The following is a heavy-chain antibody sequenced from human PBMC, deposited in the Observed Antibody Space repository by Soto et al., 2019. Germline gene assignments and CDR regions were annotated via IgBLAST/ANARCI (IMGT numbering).Heavy chain of an antibody. CDR3: SMYGYHHGSFDY. D-gene: IGHD6-25*01. J-gene: IGHJ4*02. CDR1: GGSISRTNL. Sequence: SETLSLTCAVSGGSISRTNLWTWVRQPPGKGLEWIGEIYHTGSTTFNPSLKSRVTISVDKSKNQLSLKVSSVSAADTAVYSFSMYGYHHGSFDYSGQGTFVTGSS. CDR2: IYHTGST. V-gene: IGHV4-4*02.